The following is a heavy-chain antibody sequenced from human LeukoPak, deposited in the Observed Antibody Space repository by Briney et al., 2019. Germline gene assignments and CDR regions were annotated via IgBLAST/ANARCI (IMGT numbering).Heavy chain of an antibody. V-gene: IGHV3-74*01. J-gene: IGHJ4*02. CDR3: ARGSLGYCSGGSCYYYFDY. D-gene: IGHD2-15*01. Sequence: GGSLRLSCAASGFTFSSYWMHWVRQAPGKGLVWVSRINSDGSSTSYADFVKGRFTISRDNAKNTLYLQMNSLRAEDTAVYYCARGSLGYCSGGSCYYYFDYWGQGTLVTVSS. CDR2: INSDGSST. CDR1: GFTFSSYW.